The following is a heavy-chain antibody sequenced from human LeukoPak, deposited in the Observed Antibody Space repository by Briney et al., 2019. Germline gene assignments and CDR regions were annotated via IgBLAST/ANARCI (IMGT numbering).Heavy chain of an antibody. J-gene: IGHJ4*02. V-gene: IGHV3-33*08. CDR1: GFTFSNFG. CDR2: ISDNGRRT. D-gene: IGHD2-15*01. CDR3: ARDRIGKYSIDY. Sequence: GGSLRLSCAASGFTFSNFGLNWVRQAPGKGLEWVSFISDNGRRTYYLESVKSLFTISRDDSKNTLYLQMNSLRVEDTAVYYCARDRIGKYSIDYWGQGTLVTVSS.